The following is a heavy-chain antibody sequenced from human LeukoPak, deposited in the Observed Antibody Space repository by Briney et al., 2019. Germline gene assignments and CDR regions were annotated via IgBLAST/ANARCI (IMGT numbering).Heavy chain of an antibody. Sequence: GGSLRLSCAASGFTFSDYSMNWVRQAPGKGLEWVSSISSTSDYRYYTDSLKGRFTISRDNSKNTLYLQMNSLRAEDTAVYYCARDQYDFNPFGMDVWGQGTTVTVSS. CDR1: GFTFSDYS. D-gene: IGHD3-3*01. CDR3: ARDQYDFNPFGMDV. V-gene: IGHV3-21*01. J-gene: IGHJ6*02. CDR2: ISSTSDYR.